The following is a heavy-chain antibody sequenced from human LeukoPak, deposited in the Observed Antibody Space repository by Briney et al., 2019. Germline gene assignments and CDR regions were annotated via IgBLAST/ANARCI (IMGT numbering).Heavy chain of an antibody. J-gene: IGHJ5*02. V-gene: IGHV4-59*08. D-gene: IGHD3-3*01. Sequence: SETLSLTCTVSGGSINTYFWRWIRQPPGKGLEWLGYVYYSGSTRYSPSLKSRVTISLDASKNQFSLKLSSVTDADTAVYFCARHLMTIFGVVIKPGPFDPWGQGTLVTVSS. CDR2: VYYSGST. CDR1: GGSINTYF. CDR3: ARHLMTIFGVVIKPGPFDP.